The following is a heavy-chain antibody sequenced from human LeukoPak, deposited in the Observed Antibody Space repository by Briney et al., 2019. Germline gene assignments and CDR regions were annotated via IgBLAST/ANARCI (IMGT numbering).Heavy chain of an antibody. CDR3: VRWYYYDSGGFGY. J-gene: IGHJ4*02. CDR2: IDVDGSTT. Sequence: PGGSLRLSCGASGFTFSTCWMHWVRQAPGEGLVWVSRIDVDGSTTGYADSVKGRFTISRDNAKNTLYLQMNSLRAEDTAVYYCVRWYYYDSGGFGYWGQGTLVTVSS. V-gene: IGHV3-74*01. CDR1: GFTFSTCW. D-gene: IGHD3-10*01.